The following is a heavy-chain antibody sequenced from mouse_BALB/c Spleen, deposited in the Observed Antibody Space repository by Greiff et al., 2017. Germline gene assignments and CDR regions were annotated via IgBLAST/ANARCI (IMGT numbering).Heavy chain of an antibody. D-gene: IGHD2-4*01. CDR1: GYTFTSYT. CDR2: INPSSGYT. CDR3: ANYDYDEGAFAY. Sequence: VQLQQSGAELARPGASVKMSCKASGYTFTSYTMHWVKQRPGQGLEWIGYINPSSGYTNYNQKFKDKATLTADKSSSTAYMQLSSLTSEDSAVYYCANYDYDEGAFAYWGQGTLVTVSA. V-gene: IGHV1-4*01. J-gene: IGHJ3*01.